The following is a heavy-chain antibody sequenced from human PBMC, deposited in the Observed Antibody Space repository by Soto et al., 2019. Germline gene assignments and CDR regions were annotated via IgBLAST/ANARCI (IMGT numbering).Heavy chain of an antibody. V-gene: IGHV3-53*01. CDR3: ARERTYPLGGLDY. D-gene: IGHD1-7*01. Sequence: GGSLRLSCAASGFTVSSNYMSWVRQAPGKGLEWVSVIYSGGSTYYADSVKGRFTISRDNSKNTLYLQMNSLRAEDTAVYYCARERTYPLGGLDYWGQGTLVTVSS. J-gene: IGHJ4*02. CDR2: IYSGGST. CDR1: GFTVSSNY.